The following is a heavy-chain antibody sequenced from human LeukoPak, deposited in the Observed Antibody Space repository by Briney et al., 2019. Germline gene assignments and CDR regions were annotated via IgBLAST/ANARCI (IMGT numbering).Heavy chain of an antibody. CDR3: ARDVTSSSSGLDY. CDR2: ISSSSSYI. Sequence: GGSLRLSCAASGFTFSSYSMNWVRQAPGKGLEWVSSISSSSSYIYYADPVKGRFTISRDNAKNSLYLQMNSLRAEDTAVYYCARDVTSSSSGLDYWGQGTLVTVSS. V-gene: IGHV3-21*01. D-gene: IGHD2-15*01. CDR1: GFTFSSYS. J-gene: IGHJ4*02.